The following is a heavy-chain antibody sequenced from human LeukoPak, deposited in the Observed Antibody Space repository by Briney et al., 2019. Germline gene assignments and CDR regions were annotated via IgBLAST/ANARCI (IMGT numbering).Heavy chain of an antibody. J-gene: IGHJ4*02. CDR1: GFTFSSYS. CDR2: ISSSSSYI. V-gene: IGHV3-21*01. D-gene: IGHD3-22*01. Sequence: PGGSLRLSCAASGFTFSSYSMNWVRQAPGKGLEWVSSISSSSSYIYYADSVKGRFTISRDNAKNSLYLQMNSLRAEDTAVYYCARDLHYDSSGYYGGGFGYWGQGTLVTVSS. CDR3: ARDLHYDSSGYYGGGFGY.